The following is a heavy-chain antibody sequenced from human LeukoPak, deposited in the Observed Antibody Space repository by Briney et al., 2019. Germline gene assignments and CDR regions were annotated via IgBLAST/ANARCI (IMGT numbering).Heavy chain of an antibody. CDR2: ISSSSSYI. D-gene: IGHD3-10*01. CDR1: GFTFSSYS. J-gene: IGHJ4*01. Sequence: GGSLRLSCAVSGFTFSSYSMNWVRQAPGKGLEWVSSISSSSSYIYYADSVKGRFTISRDNSKNTLYLQMNSLSAEDTGVYYCARAPDYSVSGRDPHYWGRGTLVIVSS. V-gene: IGHV3-21*01. CDR3: ARAPDYSVSGRDPHY.